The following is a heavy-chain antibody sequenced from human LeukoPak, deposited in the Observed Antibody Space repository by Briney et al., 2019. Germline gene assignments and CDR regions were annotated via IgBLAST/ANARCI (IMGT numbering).Heavy chain of an antibody. CDR3: AKDRYGGSGSYGDY. Sequence: GGSLRLSCAASGFTFSSYGMNWVRQAPGKGLEWVSGISSGGGYTYYTDSVKGRFTISRDNSKNTLYLQMNSLRAEDTAVYYCAKDRYGGSGSYGDYWGQGTLVTVSS. V-gene: IGHV3-23*01. CDR2: ISSGGGYT. D-gene: IGHD3-10*01. J-gene: IGHJ4*02. CDR1: GFTFSSYG.